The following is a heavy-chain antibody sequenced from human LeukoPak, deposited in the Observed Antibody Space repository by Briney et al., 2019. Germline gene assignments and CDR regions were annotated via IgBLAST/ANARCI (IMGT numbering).Heavy chain of an antibody. CDR2: ISSSGSTI. CDR1: GFTFSSYE. CDR3: ARTVVAAFFDY. D-gene: IGHD3-22*01. V-gene: IGHV3-48*03. Sequence: GGSLRLSCAASGFTFSSYEMNWVRQAPGKGLEWVSYISSSGSTIYYADSVKGRFTISRDNAKNSLYLQVNSLRAGDTAVYYCARTVVAAFFDYWGQGTLVTVSS. J-gene: IGHJ4*02.